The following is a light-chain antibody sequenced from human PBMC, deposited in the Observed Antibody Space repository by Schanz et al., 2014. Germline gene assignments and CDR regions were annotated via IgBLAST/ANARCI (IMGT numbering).Light chain of an antibody. V-gene: IGLV2-14*03. CDR1: SSDVGGYDF. CDR3: SSHSLTSILV. Sequence: QSALTQPASVSGSPGQSITISCTGTSSDVGGYDFVSWYQQHPDKAPKLMIYDVSNRPSGISYRFSGSKSGNTASLTISGLQADDEADYYCSSHSLTSILVFGGGTKLTVL. CDR2: DVS. J-gene: IGLJ2*01.